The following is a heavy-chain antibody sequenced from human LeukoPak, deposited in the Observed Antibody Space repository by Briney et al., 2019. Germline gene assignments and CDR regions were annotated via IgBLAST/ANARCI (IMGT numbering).Heavy chain of an antibody. J-gene: IGHJ4*02. Sequence: GGSLRLSCTASGFTFSSFSMNWVRQAPGKGLEWVSYLSSSGSTIYYADSVEGRFTISRDNAKNSLFLQMNSLRAEDTAVYYCAREGSSSWPVSFDYWGQGTLVTVSS. CDR3: AREGSSSWPVSFDY. CDR1: GFTFSSFS. V-gene: IGHV3-48*01. CDR2: LSSSGSTI. D-gene: IGHD6-13*01.